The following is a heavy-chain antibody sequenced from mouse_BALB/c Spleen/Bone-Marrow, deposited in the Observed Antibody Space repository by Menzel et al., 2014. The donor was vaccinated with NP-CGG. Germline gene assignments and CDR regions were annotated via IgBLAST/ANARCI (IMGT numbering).Heavy chain of an antibody. Sequence: QVQLQQSGAELARPGASVKLSCKASGYIFTSYWMQWVKQRPGQGLEWIGAIYPGDGDTRYTQKFKGKATLTADKSSSTAYMQPSSLASEDSAVYYCARWDDYDAWFAYWGQGTLVTVSA. CDR3: ARWDDYDAWFAY. CDR1: GYIFTSYW. CDR2: IYPGDGDT. J-gene: IGHJ3*01. D-gene: IGHD2-4*01. V-gene: IGHV1-87*01.